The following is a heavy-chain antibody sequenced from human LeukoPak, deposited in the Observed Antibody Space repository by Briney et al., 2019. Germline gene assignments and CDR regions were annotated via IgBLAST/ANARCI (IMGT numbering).Heavy chain of an antibody. J-gene: IGHJ3*02. CDR3: ARVKALYCSSTSCYRGGFDI. D-gene: IGHD2-2*02. CDR2: ISAYNGNR. Sequence: ASVKVSCKASDYTFTSYGISWVRQAPGQGLEWMGWISAYNGNRNYVQKLQGRVTMTTDTSTSTAYMELRSLRSDDTAVYYCARVKALYCSSTSCYRGGFDIWGQGTMVTVSS. V-gene: IGHV1-18*01. CDR1: DYTFTSYG.